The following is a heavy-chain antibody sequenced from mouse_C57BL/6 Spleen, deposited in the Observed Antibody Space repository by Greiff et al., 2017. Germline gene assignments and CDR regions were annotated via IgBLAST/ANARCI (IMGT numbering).Heavy chain of an antibody. Sequence: VQLQQSGPELVKPGASVKMSCKASGYTFTDYNMHWVKQSHGKSLEWTGYINPNNGGTSYNQKFKGKATLTVMKSSSTAYMELRSLTSEDSAVYYCASEGGSWFAYWGQGTLVTVSA. CDR1: GYTFTDYN. V-gene: IGHV1-22*01. CDR2: INPNNGGT. CDR3: ASEGGSWFAY. J-gene: IGHJ3*01.